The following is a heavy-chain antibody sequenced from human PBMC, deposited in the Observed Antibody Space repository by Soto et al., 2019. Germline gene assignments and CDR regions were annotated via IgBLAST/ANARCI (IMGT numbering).Heavy chain of an antibody. CDR3: TRRDNWNGNYFDP. V-gene: IGHV4-39*01. J-gene: IGHJ5*02. CDR1: GASIIVHCCY. CDR2: PDNAGTN. D-gene: IGHD1-20*01. Sequence: QLQLQEAGPGLVTPSQALSLTCTVSGASIIVHCCYWTWIGQRPGKGLEWIGSPDNAGTNYFNPSLKSRATISVDTSKTQFSLRRTSVTAAATAIHYWTRRDNWNGNYFDPWGRGALVTVSP.